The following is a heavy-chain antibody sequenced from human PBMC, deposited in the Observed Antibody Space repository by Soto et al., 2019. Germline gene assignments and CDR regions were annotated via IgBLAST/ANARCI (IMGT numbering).Heavy chain of an antibody. CDR3: AKDLTLRHTTNWFDP. V-gene: IGHV3-30*18. CDR1: GCNIVGYV. D-gene: IGHD1-26*01. Sequence: GVSMIVSWTASGCNIVGYVRHWVSQTPGKGLEWVAVISYDGSNKYYADSVKGRFTISRDNSKNTLYLQMNSLRAEDTAVYYCAKDLTLRHTTNWFDPWGQGTLVTVSS. CDR2: ISYDGSNK. J-gene: IGHJ5*02.